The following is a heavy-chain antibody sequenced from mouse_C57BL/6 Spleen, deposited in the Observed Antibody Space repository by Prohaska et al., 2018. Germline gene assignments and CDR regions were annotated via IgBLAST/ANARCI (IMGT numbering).Heavy chain of an antibody. D-gene: IGHD1-1*01. CDR2: IDPETGGT. J-gene: IGHJ2*01. Sequence: TFTDYEMHWVKQTPVHGLEWIGAIDPETGGTAYKQKFKGKAILTADKSSSTAYMELRSLTSEDSAVYYCTRYGYWGQGTTLTVSS. V-gene: IGHV1-15*01. CDR3: TRYGY. CDR1: TFTDYE.